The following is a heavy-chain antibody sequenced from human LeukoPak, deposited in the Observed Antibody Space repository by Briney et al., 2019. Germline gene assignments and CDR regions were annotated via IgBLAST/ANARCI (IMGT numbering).Heavy chain of an antibody. Sequence: NPSQTLSLTCTVSGGSISSATYYWSWIRQPAGKGLEWIGRINTRGGTNYNPSLMSRVTLSIDKSKKHISLRLTSVTAADTALYYCARDNGSGYTKGYERYYYYLDVWGKGTTVTVSS. D-gene: IGHD1-26*01. V-gene: IGHV4-61*02. CDR2: INTRGGT. CDR1: GGSISSATYY. CDR3: ARDNGSGYTKGYERYYYYLDV. J-gene: IGHJ6*03.